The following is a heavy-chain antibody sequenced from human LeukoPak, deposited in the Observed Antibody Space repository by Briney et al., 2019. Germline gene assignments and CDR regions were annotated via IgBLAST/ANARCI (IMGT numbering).Heavy chain of an antibody. V-gene: IGHV4-34*01. Sequence: PSETLSLTCAVYGGSFSGYYWSWIRQPPGKGLEWIGEINHSGSTNYNPSLKSRVTISVDTSKNQFSLKLSSVTAADTAVYYCARESGQSPFDPWGQGTLVTVSS. CDR2: INHSGST. J-gene: IGHJ5*02. CDR3: ARESGQSPFDP. CDR1: GGSFSGYY.